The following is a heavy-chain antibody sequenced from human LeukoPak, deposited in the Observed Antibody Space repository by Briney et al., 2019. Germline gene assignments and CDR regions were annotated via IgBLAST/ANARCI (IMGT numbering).Heavy chain of an antibody. CDR2: IYYIGNT. D-gene: IGHD5-18*01. CDR3: VGYSYGSYYFDY. V-gene: IGHV4-59*12. J-gene: IGHJ4*02. Sequence: SETLSLTCTVSGGSINGFHWSWIRQPPGKALEWIGYIYYIGNTNYNPSLKSRVTMSVDTSKNQFSLKLSSVTAADTAVYYCVGYSYGSYYFDYWGQGTLVTVSS. CDR1: GGSINGFH.